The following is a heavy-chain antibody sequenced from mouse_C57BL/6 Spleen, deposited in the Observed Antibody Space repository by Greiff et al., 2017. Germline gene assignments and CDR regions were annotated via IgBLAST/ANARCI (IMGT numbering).Heavy chain of an antibody. J-gene: IGHJ3*01. CDR3: AILYDGYYGWFAD. CDR1: GYTFTSYW. Sequence: QVQLQQPGAELVKPGASVKVSCKASGYTFTSYWMHGVKQRPGRGLEWIGRIHPYDSDPNYNQKFKGKATLTVDKPSSTAYMQLSGRTSEDSGVYYCAILYDGYYGWFADWGTGTLVTVSA. V-gene: IGHV1-74*01. D-gene: IGHD2-3*01. CDR2: IHPYDSDP.